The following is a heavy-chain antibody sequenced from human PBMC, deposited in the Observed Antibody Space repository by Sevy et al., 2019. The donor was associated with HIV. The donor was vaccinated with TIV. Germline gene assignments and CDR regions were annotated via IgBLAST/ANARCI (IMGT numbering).Heavy chain of an antibody. J-gene: IGHJ4*02. V-gene: IGHV1-3*04. CDR3: ARDFCSGGSCYSAFVY. CDR1: GYTFNNYI. Sequence: ASVKVSCRGSGYTFNNYIIYWVRQAPGQSLEWMGWVNTASGDTKYSQKFQGRLIITTDTSERTVYMELNSLRSEETAFYFCARDFCSGGSCYSAFVYWGQGTLVTVSS. CDR2: VNTASGDT. D-gene: IGHD2-15*01.